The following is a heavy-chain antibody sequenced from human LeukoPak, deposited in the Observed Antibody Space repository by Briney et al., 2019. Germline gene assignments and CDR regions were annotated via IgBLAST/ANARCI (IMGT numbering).Heavy chain of an antibody. J-gene: IGHJ4*02. CDR2: ITGSGGST. Sequence: PGGSLRLSCAASGFTFNNYAMSWVRQAPGKGLEWVSTITGSGGSTYCADSVKGRFTISRDNSNNTLYLQMNSLRAEDTAVYYCAKSRDSSGYYLSYFDYWGQGTLVTVSS. D-gene: IGHD3-22*01. CDR1: GFTFNNYA. CDR3: AKSRDSSGYYLSYFDY. V-gene: IGHV3-23*01.